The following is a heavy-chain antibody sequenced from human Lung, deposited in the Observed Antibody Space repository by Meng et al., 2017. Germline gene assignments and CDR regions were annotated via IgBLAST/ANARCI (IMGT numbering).Heavy chain of an antibody. CDR3: ATARFSFLLGFDY. D-gene: IGHD2-8*02. CDR2: ISTHNGNT. V-gene: IGHV1-18*01. CDR1: ADTFANYA. J-gene: IGHJ4*02. Sequence: QVQLVQSGAEINKPGASVKGSCKASADTFANYAISWVRQAPGQGLEWMGRISTHNGNTNYALKLQGRVTVTTDTSTSTAYMELRNLRSDDTAIYYCATARFSFLLGFDYWGQGTLVTVSS.